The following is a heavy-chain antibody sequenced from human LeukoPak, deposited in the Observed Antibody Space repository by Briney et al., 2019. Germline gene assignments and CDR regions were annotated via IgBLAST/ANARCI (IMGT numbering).Heavy chain of an antibody. Sequence: IPSETLSLTCTVSGGSISSSSYYWGWIRQPPGKGLEWIGSIYYSGSTYYNPSLKSRVTISVDTSKNQFSLKLSSVTAADTAVYYCARIRWGSYAFDIWRQGTMVTVSS. CDR3: ARIRWGSYAFDI. CDR2: IYYSGST. V-gene: IGHV4-39*01. J-gene: IGHJ3*02. D-gene: IGHD7-27*01. CDR1: GGSISSSSYY.